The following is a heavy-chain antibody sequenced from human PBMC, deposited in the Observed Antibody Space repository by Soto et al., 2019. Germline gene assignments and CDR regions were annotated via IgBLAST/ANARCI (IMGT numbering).Heavy chain of an antibody. CDR3: ARGMWRYFDL. J-gene: IGHJ2*01. CDR1: GDSIGNFY. CDR2: LSASGRT. V-gene: IGHV4-4*07. D-gene: IGHD2-21*01. Sequence: PSETLSLTCAISGDSIGNFYWSWIRQPAGKGLESLGRLSASGRTNYSPSLQSRVTMSLDRSKNRFSLRLTSVSAADTAVYFCARGMWRYFDLWGRGTLVTVSS.